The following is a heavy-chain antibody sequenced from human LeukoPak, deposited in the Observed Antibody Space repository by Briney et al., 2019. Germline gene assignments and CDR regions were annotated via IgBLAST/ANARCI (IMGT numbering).Heavy chain of an antibody. V-gene: IGHV4-34*01. CDR1: GGSFSGYY. CDR2: INHSGST. CDR3: ARGVTIFGVASYYYYYMDV. J-gene: IGHJ6*03. Sequence: SETLSLTCAVYGGSFSGYYWSWIRQPPGKGLEWIGGINHSGSTNYNPSLKSRVTISVDTSKNQFSLKLSSVTAADTAVYYCARGVTIFGVASYYYYYMDVWGKGTTVTVSS. D-gene: IGHD3-3*01.